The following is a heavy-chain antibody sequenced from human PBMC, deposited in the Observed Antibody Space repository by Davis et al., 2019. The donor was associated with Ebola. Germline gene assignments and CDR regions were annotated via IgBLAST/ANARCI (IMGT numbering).Heavy chain of an antibody. D-gene: IGHD6-13*01. CDR3: ARLCSSSCPNDY. CDR2: INPNSGGT. CDR1: AYTFTAYY. Sequence: AASVPVSCQPSAYTFTAYYMHLVRQAPRQGLEWMGRINPNSGGTNYAQQFQGRATMTRDTSISTAYMELNRLTYDDTAVYYCARLCSSSCPNDYWGQGTLVTVSS. J-gene: IGHJ4*02. V-gene: IGHV1-2*06.